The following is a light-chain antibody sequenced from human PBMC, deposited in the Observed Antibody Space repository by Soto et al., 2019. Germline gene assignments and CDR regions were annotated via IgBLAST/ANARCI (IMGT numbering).Light chain of an antibody. CDR2: AAS. J-gene: IGKJ3*01. CDR1: QSISSY. V-gene: IGKV1-39*01. Sequence: DIQMPQSPSSLSASVGDRVTITCRASQSISSYLNWYQQKPGKAPKLLIYAASSLQSGVPSRFSGSGSGTDFTLTISSLQPEDFATYYCQQSYSTPDTFGPGTKVDIK. CDR3: QQSYSTPDT.